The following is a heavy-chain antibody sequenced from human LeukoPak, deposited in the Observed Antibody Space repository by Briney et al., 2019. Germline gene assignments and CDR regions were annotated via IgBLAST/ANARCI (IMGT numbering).Heavy chain of an antibody. Sequence: GGSLRLSCAASGFTFSNAWMSWVRQAPGKGLEWVGRIKSKTDGGTTDYAAPVKGRFTISRDDSKNTLYLQMNSPKTEDTAVYYCTTENWNGALDYWGQGTLVTVSS. CDR1: GFTFSNAW. CDR3: TTENWNGALDY. D-gene: IGHD1-1*01. V-gene: IGHV3-15*01. J-gene: IGHJ4*02. CDR2: IKSKTDGGTT.